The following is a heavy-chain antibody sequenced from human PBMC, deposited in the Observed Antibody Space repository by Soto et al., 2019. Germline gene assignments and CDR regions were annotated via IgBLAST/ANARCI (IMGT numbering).Heavy chain of an antibody. CDR1: GFTFSSYA. CDR2: ISGSGGST. D-gene: IGHD6-19*01. CDR3: AKDRGIAVTGSDYYYYGMDV. J-gene: IGHJ6*02. V-gene: IGHV3-23*01. Sequence: GGSLRLSCAASGFTFSSYAMSWVRQAPGKGLEWVSAISGSGGSTYYADSVKGRFTISRDNSKNTLYLQMNSLRAEDTAVYYCAKDRGIAVTGSDYYYYGMDVWGQGTTVTVSS.